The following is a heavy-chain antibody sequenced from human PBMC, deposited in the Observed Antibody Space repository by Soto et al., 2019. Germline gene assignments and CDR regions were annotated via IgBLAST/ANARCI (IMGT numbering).Heavy chain of an antibody. CDR2: IYYSGTT. CDR1: GGSISSYS. V-gene: IGHV4-59*08. Sequence: SETLSLTCTVSGGSISSYSWSWIRQPPGKGLEWIGYIYYSGTTNYNPSLKSRVTISVDTSKNQFSLKLSSMTAADTAVYYCARHRLAEYYYYGMDVWGQGTTVTV. CDR3: ARHRLAEYYYYGMDV. D-gene: IGHD3-9*01. J-gene: IGHJ6*02.